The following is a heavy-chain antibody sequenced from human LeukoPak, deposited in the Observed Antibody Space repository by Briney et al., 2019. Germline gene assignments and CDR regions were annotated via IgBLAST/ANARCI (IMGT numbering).Heavy chain of an antibody. D-gene: IGHD3-16*01. CDR3: ARDGALDV. Sequence: GASVKVSCKASGYTFTGYFMHWVRQAPGQGLEWMGWINPNSGDTNYAQKFQDRVTMTRDTSITTAYMELTRLRPDDTGFYCCARDGALDVWGQGTTVTVSS. CDR2: INPNSGDT. V-gene: IGHV1-2*02. J-gene: IGHJ6*02. CDR1: GYTFTGYF.